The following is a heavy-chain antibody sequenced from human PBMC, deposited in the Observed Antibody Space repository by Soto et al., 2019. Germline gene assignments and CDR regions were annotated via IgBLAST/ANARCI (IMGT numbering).Heavy chain of an antibody. CDR3: AREGSYSAYNFAHGIQLWSFDF. V-gene: IGHV4-4*07. Sequence: SETLSLTCTVSGGSINTFYWSWVRQPAGKGLEWIGRIFSSGSTSFNPSLESRVAMSVGTSKNHFSLNLSSVTAADMAVYYCAREGSYSAYNFAHGIQLWSFDFWGQGAL. D-gene: IGHD5-12*01. J-gene: IGHJ4*02. CDR1: GGSINTFY. CDR2: IFSSGST.